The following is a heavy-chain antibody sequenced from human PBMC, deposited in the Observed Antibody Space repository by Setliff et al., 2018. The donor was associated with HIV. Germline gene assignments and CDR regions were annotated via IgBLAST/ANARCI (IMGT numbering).Heavy chain of an antibody. Sequence: ASVKVSCKASGYTFTSYAMHWVRQAPGQRLEWMGWINAGNGNTKYSQKFQGRVTITRDTSASTAYMELSSLRSEDTAVYYCARSRSRYYNFWSGYYVPPFGYWGQGTLVTVSS. CDR1: GYTFTSYA. CDR3: ARSRSRYYNFWSGYYVPPFGY. V-gene: IGHV1-3*01. J-gene: IGHJ4*02. CDR2: INAGNGNT. D-gene: IGHD3-3*01.